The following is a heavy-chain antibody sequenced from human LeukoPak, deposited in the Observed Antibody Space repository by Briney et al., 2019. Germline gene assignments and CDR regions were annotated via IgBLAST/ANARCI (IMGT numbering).Heavy chain of an antibody. D-gene: IGHD3-10*01. CDR3: ARGSGYYGSGSYLSAEYFQH. V-gene: IGHV5-51*01. Sequence: GESLKISCKASGYTFTNYWIGWVRQMPGKGLEWMGIIYPGDSDTRYSPSFQGQVTISADKSISTAYLQWSSLKASDTAMYYCARGSGYYGSGSYLSAEYFQHWGQGTLVTVSS. J-gene: IGHJ1*01. CDR1: GYTFTNYW. CDR2: IYPGDSDT.